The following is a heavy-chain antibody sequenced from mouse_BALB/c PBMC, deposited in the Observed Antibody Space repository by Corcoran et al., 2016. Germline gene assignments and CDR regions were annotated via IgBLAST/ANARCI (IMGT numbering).Heavy chain of an antibody. J-gene: IGHJ4*01. Sequence: EVQLQQSGPELVKPGASMKISCKASGYSFTGYTMNWVKQSHGKNLEWIGLINPYNGGTSYNQKFKGKATFTVDKSSSTAYMELLSLTAEDSAVYSCARARIYDGLYAMDDWGQGTSVTVSS. D-gene: IGHD2-3*01. V-gene: IGHV1-18*01. CDR3: ARARIYDGLYAMDD. CDR2: INPYNGGT. CDR1: GYSFTGYT.